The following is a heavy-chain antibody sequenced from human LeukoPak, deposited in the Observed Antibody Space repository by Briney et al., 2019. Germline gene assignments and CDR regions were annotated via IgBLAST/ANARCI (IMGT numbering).Heavy chain of an antibody. CDR3: ASHGGDSSGYYFTY. CDR1: GYTFISYG. Sequence: EASVNVSCKASGYTFISYGMSWVRQAPGQGLEWMGWINTYNGNTNYAQKLQGRVTMTTDTSTSTAYMELRSLRSDDTAVYYCASHGGDSSGYYFTYWGQGTLVTVSS. V-gene: IGHV1-18*01. CDR2: INTYNGNT. D-gene: IGHD3-22*01. J-gene: IGHJ4*02.